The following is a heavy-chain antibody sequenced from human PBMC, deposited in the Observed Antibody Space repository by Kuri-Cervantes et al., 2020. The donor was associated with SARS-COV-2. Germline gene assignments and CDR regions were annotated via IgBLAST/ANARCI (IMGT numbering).Heavy chain of an antibody. CDR2: IKQDGSEK. V-gene: IGHV3-7*01. Sequence: GGSLRLSCTASGFTFGDYAMSWVRQAPGKGLEWVANIKQDGSEKYYVDSVKGRFTISRDNAKNSLYLQMNSLRAEDTAVYYCARESLSPSRGTVGATVDFDYWGQGTLVTVSS. D-gene: IGHD1-26*01. J-gene: IGHJ4*02. CDR1: GFTFGDYA. CDR3: ARESLSPSRGTVGATVDFDY.